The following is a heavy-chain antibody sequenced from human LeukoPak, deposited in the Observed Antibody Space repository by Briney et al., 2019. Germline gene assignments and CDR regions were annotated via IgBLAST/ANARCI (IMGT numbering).Heavy chain of an antibody. D-gene: IGHD4-17*01. Sequence: GGSLRLSCAASGFTFSSYWMHWVRQAPGEGLVWVSRINSDGSSTSYADSVKGRFTISRDNAKNTLYLQMNSLRAEDTAVYYCARDPGATVTDYWGQGTLVTVSS. CDR2: INSDGSST. CDR1: GFTFSSYW. J-gene: IGHJ4*02. V-gene: IGHV3-74*01. CDR3: ARDPGATVTDY.